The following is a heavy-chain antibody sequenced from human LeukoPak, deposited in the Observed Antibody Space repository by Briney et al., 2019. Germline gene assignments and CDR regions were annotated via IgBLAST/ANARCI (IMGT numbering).Heavy chain of an antibody. D-gene: IGHD3-10*01. J-gene: IGHJ4*02. CDR2: ISAYNGNT. CDR1: GYTFTSYG. V-gene: IGHV1-18*01. Sequence: GASVKVSCKASGYTFTSYGISWVRQALGQGLEWMGWISAYNGNTNYAQKLQGRVTMTTDTSTSTAYMELRSLRSDDTAVYYCARKDYGSGSYYYFDYWGQGTLVTVSS. CDR3: ARKDYGSGSYYYFDY.